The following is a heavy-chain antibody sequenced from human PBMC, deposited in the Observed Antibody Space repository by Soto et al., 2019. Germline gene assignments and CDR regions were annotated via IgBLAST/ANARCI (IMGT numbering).Heavy chain of an antibody. Sequence: WWSHRLSCAASGFSFMTFAMSCVRQAPGKGLEWVSAIGGDGGGIQYADSVKGRFTISRDNSKNTLYLQMDSLRAEDKAVYYCARYRTPDSSRLFDPWGQGTLVTVSS. D-gene: IGHD6-13*01. J-gene: IGHJ5*02. CDR1: GFSFMTFA. CDR3: ARYRTPDSSRLFDP. V-gene: IGHV3-23*01. CDR2: IGGDGGGI.